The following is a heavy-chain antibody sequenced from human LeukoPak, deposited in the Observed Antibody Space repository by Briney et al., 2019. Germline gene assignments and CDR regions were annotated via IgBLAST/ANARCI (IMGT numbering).Heavy chain of an antibody. V-gene: IGHV4-39*07. D-gene: IGHD3-10*01. CDR2: IYDSGST. CDR1: GGSISSSSYY. CDR3: ASVVLLKFDY. J-gene: IGHJ4*02. Sequence: PSETLSLTCTVSGGSISSSSYYWGWIRQPPGKGLEWIGSIYDSGSTYYNPSLKSRVTISVDTSKNQFSLKLSSVTAADTAVYYCASVVLLKFDYWGQGTLVTVSS.